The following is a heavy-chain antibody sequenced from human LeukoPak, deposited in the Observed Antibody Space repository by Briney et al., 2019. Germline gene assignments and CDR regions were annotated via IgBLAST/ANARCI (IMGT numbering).Heavy chain of an antibody. CDR2: IIPIFGTA. CDR1: GGTFSSYA. CDR3: ARGASRYCSSTTCYNFNY. J-gene: IGHJ4*02. D-gene: IGHD2-2*02. V-gene: IGHV1-69*06. Sequence: EASVKVSCNASGGTFSSYAISWVRQAPGQGLEWMGGIIPIFGTANYAQKFQGRVTITADKSTSTAYMELSSLKSDDTAVYYCARGASRYCSSTTCYNFNYWGQGTLVTVSS.